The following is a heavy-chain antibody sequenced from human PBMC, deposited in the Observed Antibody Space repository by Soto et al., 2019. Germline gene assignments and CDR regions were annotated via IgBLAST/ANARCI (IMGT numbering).Heavy chain of an antibody. CDR2: ISYDGSNK. D-gene: IGHD2-2*01. CDR1: GFTFSSYG. J-gene: IGHJ5*02. V-gene: IGHV3-30*18. Sequence: GGSLRLSCAASGFTFSSYGMHWVRQAPGKGLEWVAVISYDGSNKYYADSVKGRFTISRDNSKNTLYLQMNSLRAEDTAVYYCAKDLTPATKRYNWFDPWGKGTLVTVSS. CDR3: AKDLTPATKRYNWFDP.